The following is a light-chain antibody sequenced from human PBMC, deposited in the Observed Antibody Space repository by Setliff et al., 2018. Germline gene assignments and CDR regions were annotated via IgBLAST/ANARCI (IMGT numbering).Light chain of an antibody. CDR3: AAYAGSDSFV. Sequence: QSVLAQPPSASGSPGQSVTISCTGTRSDVGGYNYVSWYQQHPGKAPKLVIYDVTKRPSGVPDRFTGSKSGNTASLAVSGLQAEDEADYYCAAYAGSDSFVFGTGTKVTVL. V-gene: IGLV2-8*01. J-gene: IGLJ1*01. CDR2: DVT. CDR1: RSDVGGYNY.